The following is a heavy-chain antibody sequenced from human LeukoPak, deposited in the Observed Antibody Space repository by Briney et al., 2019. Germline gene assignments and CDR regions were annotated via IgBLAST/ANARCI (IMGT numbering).Heavy chain of an antibody. CDR3: ARNGGNSDFDY. Sequence: SETLSLTCAVSGDSISSSNWWTWVRQPPGKGLERIGEIYHSGNTNYNPSLKSRVTMSVDKSKNQFPLNLNSVTAADTAVYYCARNGGNSDFDYWGQGTLVTVSS. J-gene: IGHJ4*02. V-gene: IGHV4-4*02. CDR1: GDSISSSNW. D-gene: IGHD4-23*01. CDR2: IYHSGNT.